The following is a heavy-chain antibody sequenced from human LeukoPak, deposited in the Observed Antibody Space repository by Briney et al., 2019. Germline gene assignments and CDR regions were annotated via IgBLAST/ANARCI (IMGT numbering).Heavy chain of an antibody. CDR1: GYTLTELS. D-gene: IGHD1-26*01. CDR2: FDPEDGET. J-gene: IGHJ3*02. V-gene: IGHV1-24*01. Sequence: GASVKVSCKVSGYTLTELSMHWVRQAPGKGLEWMGGFDPEDGETIYAQKFQGRVTMTEDTSTDTAYMELSSLRSEDTAVYYCATDSFAELGYDAFDIWGQGTMVTVSS. CDR3: ATDSFAELGYDAFDI.